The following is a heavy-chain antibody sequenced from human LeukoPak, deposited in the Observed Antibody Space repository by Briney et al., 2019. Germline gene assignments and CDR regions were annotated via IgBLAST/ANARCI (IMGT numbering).Heavy chain of an antibody. CDR3: AKEHLRTTVTTWSALRGPSDAFDI. D-gene: IGHD4-17*01. Sequence: PGGSLRLSCAASGNTFSGSAMHWVRQAPGIGLEWVGQNGSGAKSYALAYAASVKGRFTISRDDSKNTAYLQMNSLRAEDTAVYYCAKEHLRTTVTTWSALRGPSDAFDIWGQGTMVTVSS. CDR2: NGSGAKSYAL. CDR1: GNTFSGSA. J-gene: IGHJ3*02. V-gene: IGHV3-73*01.